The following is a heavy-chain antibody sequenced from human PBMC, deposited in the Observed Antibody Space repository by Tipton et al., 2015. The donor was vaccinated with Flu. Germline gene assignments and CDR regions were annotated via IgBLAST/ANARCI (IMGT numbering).Heavy chain of an antibody. D-gene: IGHD1-26*01. CDR3: ASNTRGSVCDV. CDR1: GFTFSRYA. V-gene: IGHV3-15*01. J-gene: IGHJ3*01. CDR2: IKDKSDGGTT. Sequence: SLRLSCAASGFTFSRYAMSWVRQAPGKGLEWIGRIKDKSDGGTTDYAAPVKGRFTISRDDSEYTLYLQMNSLKTEDTAVYYCASNTRGSVCDVWGQGTMVTVSS.